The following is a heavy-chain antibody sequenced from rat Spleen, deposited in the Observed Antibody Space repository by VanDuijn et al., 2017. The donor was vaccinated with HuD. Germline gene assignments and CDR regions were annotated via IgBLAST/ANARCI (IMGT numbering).Heavy chain of an antibody. V-gene: IGHV5-19*01. Sequence: EVQLVESGGGLVQPRKSLKLSCAASGFTFSNYGIHWIRQAPTKGLEWVATISYGDSSGHSSTYYRDSVKGRFTISRDNTKSTLSLQMDSLRSEDTATYYCARRHYGYTDYFDYWGQGVMVTVSS. D-gene: IGHD1-11*01. CDR2: ISYGDSSGHSST. CDR1: GFTFSNYG. J-gene: IGHJ2*01. CDR3: ARRHYGYTDYFDY.